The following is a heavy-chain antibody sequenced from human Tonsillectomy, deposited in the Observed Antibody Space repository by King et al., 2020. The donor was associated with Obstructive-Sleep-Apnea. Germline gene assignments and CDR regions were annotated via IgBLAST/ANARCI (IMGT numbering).Heavy chain of an antibody. V-gene: IGHV3-66*01. CDR3: ARDLVMDV. Sequence: VQLVESGGGLVQPGGSLRLSCAASGFTVSSKYMSWVRQAPGKGLEWVSGIYAVGSTYYADSVKGRFTISRDNSKNTVYLQMKSLRAEDTAVYFCARDLVMDVWGQGTTVTVSS. J-gene: IGHJ6*02. CDR1: GFTVSSKY. D-gene: IGHD2-8*02. CDR2: IYAVGST.